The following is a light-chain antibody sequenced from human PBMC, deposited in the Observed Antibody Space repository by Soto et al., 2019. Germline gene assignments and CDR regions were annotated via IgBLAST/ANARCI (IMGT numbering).Light chain of an antibody. CDR1: QSVSSN. V-gene: IGKV3-11*01. CDR3: QQRSSWPLT. CDR2: DAS. J-gene: IGKJ4*01. Sequence: EIGMTQSPATLSVSPGEGATLSCRASQSVSSNLAWYQQKPGQAPRLLIYDASNRATGIPARFRGSGSESDFTLSITSLEPEDIAVYYCQQRSSWPLTFGGGTKVDIK.